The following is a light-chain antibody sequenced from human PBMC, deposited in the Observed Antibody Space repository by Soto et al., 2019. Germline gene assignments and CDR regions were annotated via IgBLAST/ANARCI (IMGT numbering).Light chain of an antibody. J-gene: IGLJ3*02. CDR2: ENS. CDR3: GTWDSSLSAWL. Sequence: QSVLTQPPSVSAAPGQKVTISCSGSSFNIGNNYVSWYQQLPGTAPKLLIYENSKRPSGIPDRFSGSKSGTSATLGITGLQTGDEADYYCGTWDSSLSAWLFGGGTKLTVL. CDR1: SFNIGNNY. V-gene: IGLV1-51*02.